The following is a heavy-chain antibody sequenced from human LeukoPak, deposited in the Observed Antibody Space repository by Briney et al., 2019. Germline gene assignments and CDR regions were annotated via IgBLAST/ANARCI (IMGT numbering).Heavy chain of an antibody. CDR2: IYHSGST. V-gene: IGHV4-38-2*02. D-gene: IGHD1-26*01. J-gene: IGHJ4*02. CDR3: AALSGSYEVDY. CDR1: GYSISSGYY. Sequence: SETLSLTCTVSGYSISSGYYWGWIRQPPGKGLEWIGSIYHSGSTYYNSSLKSRVTISVDTSKNQFSLKLSSVTAADTAVYYCAALSGSYEVDYWGQGTLVTVSS.